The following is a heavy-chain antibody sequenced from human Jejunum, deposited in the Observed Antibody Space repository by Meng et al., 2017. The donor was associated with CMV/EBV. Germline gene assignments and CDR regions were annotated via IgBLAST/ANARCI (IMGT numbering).Heavy chain of an antibody. CDR3: ARGGNSVTFDY. J-gene: IGHJ4*02. CDR2: INNDGSDT. D-gene: IGHD4-23*01. V-gene: IGHV3-74*01. CDR1: GFTFSSYW. Sequence: EVQRVESGGGLVQPGGSLRLSCAASGFTFSSYWMNWVRQVPGKGLEWVSRINNDGSDTIYADSVKGRFTISRGNAENTLYLQMTSLRVEDTAMYYCARGGNSVTFDYWGQGTLVTVSS.